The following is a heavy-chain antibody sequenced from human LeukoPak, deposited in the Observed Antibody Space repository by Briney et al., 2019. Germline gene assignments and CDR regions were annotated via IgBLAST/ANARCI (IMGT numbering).Heavy chain of an antibody. Sequence: PGGSLRLSCAASGFTFSSYAMSWVRQAPGKGLEWVSAISGSGGSTHYADSVKGRFTISRDNSKNTLYLQMNSLRAEDTAVYYCAKDSITMVRGVILRFDYWGQGTLVTVSS. CDR1: GFTFSSYA. D-gene: IGHD3-10*01. J-gene: IGHJ4*02. CDR3: AKDSITMVRGVILRFDY. CDR2: ISGSGGST. V-gene: IGHV3-23*01.